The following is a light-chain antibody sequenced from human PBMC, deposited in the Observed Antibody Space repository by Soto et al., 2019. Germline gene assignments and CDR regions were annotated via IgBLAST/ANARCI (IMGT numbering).Light chain of an antibody. CDR3: HQYNNWPPWT. J-gene: IGKJ1*01. CDR2: RAS. V-gene: IGKV3-15*01. CDR1: QSLSTN. Sequence: EIVITQSPSTLSVSPGERATLSCRASQSLSTNLAWYQQKPSQAPRLLIYRASTRATGIPARFSGSGSGTEFTLTISSLQSEDFAVYYCHQYNNWPPWTFGPGTKVDIK.